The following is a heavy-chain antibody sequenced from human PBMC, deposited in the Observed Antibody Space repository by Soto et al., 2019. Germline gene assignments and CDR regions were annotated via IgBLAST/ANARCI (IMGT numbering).Heavy chain of an antibody. CDR2: MYYTGST. Sequence: PSETLSLTCTVSGDSISDNYWSWIRQPPGKTLEWIGYMYYTGSTNYNPSLKSRVTISVDTSKNQFSLKLSSVTVADTAVYYCARDTAPWGQGALVTVSS. CDR3: ARDTAP. V-gene: IGHV4-59*12. CDR1: GDSISDNY. J-gene: IGHJ5*02.